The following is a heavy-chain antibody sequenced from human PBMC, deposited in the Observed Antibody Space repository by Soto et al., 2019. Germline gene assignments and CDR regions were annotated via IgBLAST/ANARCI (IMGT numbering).Heavy chain of an antibody. CDR3: ARSWRVYGSGSYPRAYFDY. CDR1: GYTFTSYG. CDR2: ISAYNGNT. J-gene: IGHJ4*02. V-gene: IGHV1-18*01. D-gene: IGHD3-10*01. Sequence: ASVKVSCKASGYTFTSYGISWVRQAPGQGLEWMGWISAYNGNTNYAQKLQGRVTMTTDTSTSTAYMELRSLRSDDTAVYYCARSWRVYGSGSYPRAYFDYWGQGTLVTVSS.